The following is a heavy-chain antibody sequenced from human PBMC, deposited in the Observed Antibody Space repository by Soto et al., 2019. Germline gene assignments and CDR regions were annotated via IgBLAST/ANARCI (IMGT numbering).Heavy chain of an antibody. CDR2: ISYDGSNK. Sequence: GGSLRLSCAASGFTFSSYAMHWVRQAPGKGLEWVAVISYDGSNKYYADSVKDRFTISRDNSKNTLYLQMNSLRAEDTAVYYCARDPGYGNSSGMAGYWGQGT. J-gene: IGHJ4*02. CDR3: ARDPGYGNSSGMAGY. D-gene: IGHD3-22*01. V-gene: IGHV3-30-3*01. CDR1: GFTFSSYA.